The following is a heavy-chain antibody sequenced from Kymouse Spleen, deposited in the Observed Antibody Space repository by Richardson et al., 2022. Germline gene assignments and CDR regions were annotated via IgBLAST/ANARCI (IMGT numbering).Heavy chain of an antibody. D-gene: IGHD6-19*01. Sequence: EVQLVESGGGLVQPGRSLRLSCAASGFTFDDYAMHWVRQAPGKGLEWVSGISWNSGSIGYADSVKGRFTISRDNAKNSLYLQMNSLRAEDTALYYCAKAMG*QWLDFLLLLLRYGRLGPRDHGHRLL. CDR2: ISWNSGSI. CDR3: AKAMG*QWLDFLLLLLRYGR. V-gene: IGHV3-9*01. J-gene: IGHJ6*02. CDR1: GFTFDDYA.